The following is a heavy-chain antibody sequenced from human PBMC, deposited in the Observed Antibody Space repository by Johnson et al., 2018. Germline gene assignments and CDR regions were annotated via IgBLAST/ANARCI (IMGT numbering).Heavy chain of an antibody. CDR3: ARIYCTNGVCYTPLDAFDI. CDR2: IKQDGSET. CDR1: GFTFSSYW. Sequence: EVELVESGGGLVEHGGSLRLSCAASGFTFSSYWMSWVRQAPGKGLEWVANIKQDGSETYYVDSVKGRFTISRDNAKTSLYLQMNSLRAEDTAVYYCARIYCTNGVCYTPLDAFDIWGQGTMVTVSS. V-gene: IGHV3-7*01. D-gene: IGHD2-8*01. J-gene: IGHJ3*02.